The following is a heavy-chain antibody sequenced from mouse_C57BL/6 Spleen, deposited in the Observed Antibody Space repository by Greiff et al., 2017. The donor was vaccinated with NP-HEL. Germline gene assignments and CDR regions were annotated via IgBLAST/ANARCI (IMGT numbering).Heavy chain of an antibody. V-gene: IGHV5-9*01. CDR1: GFTFSSYT. Sequence: EVKLVESGGGLVKPGGSLKLSCAASGFTFSSYTMSWVRQTPEKRLEWVATISGGGGNTYYPDSVKGRFTISRDNAKNTLYLQMSSLRSEDTALYYCARHETVYYFDYWGQVTTLTVSS. CDR2: ISGGGGNT. J-gene: IGHJ2*01. CDR3: ARHETVYYFDY.